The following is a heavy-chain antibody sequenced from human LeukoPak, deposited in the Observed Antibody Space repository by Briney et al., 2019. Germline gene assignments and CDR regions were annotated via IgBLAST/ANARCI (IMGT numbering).Heavy chain of an antibody. D-gene: IGHD2-2*01. V-gene: IGHV1-8*01. CDR2: MNPNSGNT. CDR3: ARDLGCSSTSCYADY. CDR1: GYTFTSYD. J-gene: IGHJ4*02. Sequence: ASVKVSCKASGYTFTSYDINWVRQATGQGLEWMGWMNPNSGNTGYAQKLQGRVTMTTDTSTSTAYMELRSLRSDDTAVYYCARDLGCSSTSCYADYWGQGTLVTVSS.